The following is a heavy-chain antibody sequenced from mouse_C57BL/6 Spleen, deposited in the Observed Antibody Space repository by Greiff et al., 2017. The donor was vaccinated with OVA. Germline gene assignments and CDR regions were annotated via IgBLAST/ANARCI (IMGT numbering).Heavy chain of an antibody. CDR2: ISYDGSN. D-gene: IGHD4-1*01. V-gene: IGHV3-6*01. Sequence: EVQLQESGPGLVKPSQSLSLTCSVTGYSITSGYYWNWIRQFPGNKLEWMGYISYDGSNNYNPSLKNRISITRDTSKNQFFLKLNSVTTEDTATYYRAREDWLAGNDYWGQGTTLTVSS. J-gene: IGHJ2*01. CDR3: AREDWLAGNDY. CDR1: GYSITSGYY.